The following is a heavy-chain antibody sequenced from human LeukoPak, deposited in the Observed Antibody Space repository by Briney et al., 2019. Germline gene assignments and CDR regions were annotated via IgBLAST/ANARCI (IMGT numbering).Heavy chain of an antibody. CDR2: IYYSGST. CDR3: DSLTTYFDY. CDR1: GGSISSSSYY. Sequence: SETLSLTCTVSGGSISSSSYYWGWIRQPPGKGLEWIGSIYYSGSTYYNPSLKSRVTISVDTSKNQFSLKLSPVTAADTAVYYCDSLTTYFDYWGQGTLVTVSS. D-gene: IGHD1-14*01. V-gene: IGHV4-39*01. J-gene: IGHJ4*02.